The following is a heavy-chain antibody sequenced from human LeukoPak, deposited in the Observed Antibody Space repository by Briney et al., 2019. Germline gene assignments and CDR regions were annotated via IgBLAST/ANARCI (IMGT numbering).Heavy chain of an antibody. D-gene: IGHD3-22*01. CDR3: ARDPRYYYDSSGETFDI. CDR1: GGSISRTSFY. Sequence: PSQTLSLTCSASGGSISRTSFYWSWIRQPAGKGLEWIGRLYTSGSTNYNPSLKSRVTISLDTSKNQVSLKLTSVTAADTAVYYCARDPRYYYDSSGETFDIWGQGTMVTVSS. V-gene: IGHV4-61*02. J-gene: IGHJ3*02. CDR2: LYTSGST.